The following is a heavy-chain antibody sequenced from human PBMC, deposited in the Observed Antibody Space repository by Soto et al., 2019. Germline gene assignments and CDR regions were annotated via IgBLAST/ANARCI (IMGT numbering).Heavy chain of an antibody. CDR1: GFTVSSNY. V-gene: IGHV3-53*01. Sequence: GGSLRLSCAASGFTVSSNYMSWVRQAPGKGLEWVAVIYSGGSTYYADSVKGRFTISRDNSKNTLYLQMNSLGAEDTAVYYCARALGIRDYAFDIWGQGTMVTVSS. CDR2: IYSGGST. CDR3: ARALGIRDYAFDI. D-gene: IGHD7-27*01. J-gene: IGHJ3*02.